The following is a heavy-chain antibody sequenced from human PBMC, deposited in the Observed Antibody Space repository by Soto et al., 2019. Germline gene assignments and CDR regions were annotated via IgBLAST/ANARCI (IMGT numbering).Heavy chain of an antibody. Sequence: QVQLVQSGAEVKKPGSSVKVSCKASGGTFSSYAISWVRQAPGQGLEWMGGIMPIFGTANYAQKFQGRVTINADESPSTAYMELSSLRSEDTAVYYCASQAAVDIVATIAFEYFDYWGQGTLVTVSS. V-gene: IGHV1-69*12. CDR2: IMPIFGTA. CDR1: GGTFSSYA. CDR3: ASQAAVDIVATIAFEYFDY. D-gene: IGHD5-12*01. J-gene: IGHJ4*02.